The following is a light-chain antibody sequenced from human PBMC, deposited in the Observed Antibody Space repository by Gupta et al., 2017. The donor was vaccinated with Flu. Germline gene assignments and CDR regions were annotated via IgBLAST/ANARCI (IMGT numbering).Light chain of an antibody. V-gene: IGLV2-14*01. CDR1: SSDVGGYNY. CDR2: EVS. J-gene: IGLJ3*02. Sequence: QSARTQPASVSGCPGQSSTISCTATSSDVGGYNYVSWYQQHPGKAPKLMIYEVSNRPSGVSNRFSGSKSGNTASLTITGLQAEDEADYYCSSYTSSSTLRVFGGGTKLTVL. CDR3: SSYTSSSTLRV.